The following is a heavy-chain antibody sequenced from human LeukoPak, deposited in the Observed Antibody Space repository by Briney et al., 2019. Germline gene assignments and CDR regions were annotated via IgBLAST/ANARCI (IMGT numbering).Heavy chain of an antibody. CDR1: GGTFSSYA. J-gene: IGHJ4*02. Sequence: SVKVSCKASGGTFSSYAISWVRQAPGQGLEWMGRIIPILGIANYAQKFQGRVTITADKSTSTAYMELSSLRSEDTAVYYCARGESDYYDSSGYDHPDCWGQGTLVTVSS. CDR2: IIPILGIA. CDR3: ARGESDYYDSSGYDHPDC. V-gene: IGHV1-69*04. D-gene: IGHD3-22*01.